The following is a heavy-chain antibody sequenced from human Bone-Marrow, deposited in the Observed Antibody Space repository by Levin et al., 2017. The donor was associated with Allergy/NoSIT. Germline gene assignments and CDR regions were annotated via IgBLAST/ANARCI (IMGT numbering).Heavy chain of an antibody. CDR1: GFTFSNYE. CDR3: ARGLELLPLEY. Sequence: GGSLRLSCAASGFTFSNYEMNWVRQAPGKGLEWVSYISSSGSPIYYADSVKGRFTISRDNAKNSVYLQMNSLRAEDTAVYYCARGLELLPLEYWGQGTLVTVSS. CDR2: ISSSGSPI. J-gene: IGHJ4*02. V-gene: IGHV3-48*03. D-gene: IGHD1-7*01.